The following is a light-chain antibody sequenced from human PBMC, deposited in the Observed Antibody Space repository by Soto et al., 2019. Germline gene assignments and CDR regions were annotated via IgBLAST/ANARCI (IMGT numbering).Light chain of an antibody. V-gene: IGKV3-20*01. CDR1: QSVSSSY. Sequence: EIVLTQSPGTLSLSPGERATLSCRSSQSVSSSYLAWYQQKPGQAPRLLIYGASSRATGIPDRFSGSGSGTDFTLTISRVEHEDVAVYYCQQYGSSPWTFGQGTKVEIK. CDR2: GAS. J-gene: IGKJ1*01. CDR3: QQYGSSPWT.